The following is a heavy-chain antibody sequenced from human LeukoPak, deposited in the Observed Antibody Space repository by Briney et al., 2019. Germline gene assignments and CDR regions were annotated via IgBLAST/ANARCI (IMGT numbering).Heavy chain of an antibody. V-gene: IGHV1-2*04. CDR2: INPNSGGT. Sequence: GASVKVSCKASGYTLTGYYMHWVRQAPGQGLEWMGWINPNSGGTNYAQKFQGWVTMTRDTSISTAYMELSRLRSDDTAVYYCARGALRYFDWGRSYDYYYYGMDVWGQGTTVTVSS. D-gene: IGHD3-9*01. CDR3: ARGALRYFDWGRSYDYYYYGMDV. CDR1: GYTLTGYY. J-gene: IGHJ6*02.